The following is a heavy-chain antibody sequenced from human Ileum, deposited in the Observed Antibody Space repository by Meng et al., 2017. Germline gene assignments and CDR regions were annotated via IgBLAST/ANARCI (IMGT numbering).Heavy chain of an antibody. J-gene: IGHJ4*02. CDR2: IQSKADGRTT. V-gene: IGHV3-15*01. CDR3: TTFYAGY. D-gene: IGHD3-16*01. CDR1: GFTFSDRW. Sequence: EGRVVGAGGGLVKPGGSLRLSCAASGFTFSDRWMTWVRQAPGKGLEWVGHIQSKADGRTTDYAAPVKGRFTISRDDSKSTLYLQMNSLKTEDTAVYYCTTFYAGYWGQGTLVTVSS.